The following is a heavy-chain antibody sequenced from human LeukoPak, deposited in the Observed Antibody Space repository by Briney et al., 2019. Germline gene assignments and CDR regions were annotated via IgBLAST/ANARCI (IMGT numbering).Heavy chain of an antibody. V-gene: IGHV3-23*01. CDR1: GLPFSDYA. CDR3: AKHSVGATVGWDAFDI. J-gene: IGHJ3*02. D-gene: IGHD1-26*01. CDR2: TTGSGVTT. Sequence: GGSLRLSCAASGLPFSDYAMSWVRQAPGKGLGWVAVTTGSGVTTYYADFFKGRFTISRDNSKNTLSLQMDSLRGEDTGVYYCAKHSVGATVGWDAFDIWGQGTLVTVSS.